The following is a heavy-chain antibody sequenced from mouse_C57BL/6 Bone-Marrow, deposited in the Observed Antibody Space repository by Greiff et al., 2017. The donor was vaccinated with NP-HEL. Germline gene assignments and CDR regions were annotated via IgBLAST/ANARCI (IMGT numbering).Heavy chain of an antibody. V-gene: IGHV5-16*01. CDR3: ARVWLRRAPYFDY. J-gene: IGHJ2*01. CDR2: INYDGSST. D-gene: IGHD2-2*01. CDR1: GFTFSDYY. Sequence: EVMLVESEGGLVQPGSSMKLSCTASGFTFSDYYMAWVRQVPEKGLEWVANINYDGSSTYYLDSLKGRFIISRDNAKNILYLQMSSLKSEDTATYYCARVWLRRAPYFDYWGQGTTLTVSS.